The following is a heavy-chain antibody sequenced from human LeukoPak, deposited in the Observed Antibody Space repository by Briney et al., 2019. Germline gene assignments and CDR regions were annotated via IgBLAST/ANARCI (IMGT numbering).Heavy chain of an antibody. V-gene: IGHV3-23*01. J-gene: IGHJ4*02. CDR2: ISGSGGST. D-gene: IGHD6-19*01. CDR1: GFTFSSYG. Sequence: GGTLRLSCAASGFTFSSYGMSWVRQAPGKGLEWVSAISGSGGSTYYADSVKGRFTISRDNSKNTLYLQMNSLRAEDTAVYYCAKDSGSGWYGGFYWGQGTLATVSS. CDR3: AKDSGSGWYGGFY.